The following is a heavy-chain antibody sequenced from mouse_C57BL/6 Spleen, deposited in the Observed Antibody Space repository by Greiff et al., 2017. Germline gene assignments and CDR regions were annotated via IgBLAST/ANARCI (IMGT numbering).Heavy chain of an antibody. D-gene: IGHD2-1*01. CDR3: AKGCNYKGGCVDY. V-gene: IGHV5-9*04. CDR1: GFTFSSYT. J-gene: IGHJ2*01. CDR2: ISGGGGNT. Sequence: EVQLVQSGGGLVRPGGSLKLSCAASGFTFSSYTMPWVRQTPEKRLEWVATISGGGGNTYYPASVKGRFTISRDTAKNTLYLQVSRLRSRDTADYNCAKGCNYKGGCVDYWGQGTTLTVSS.